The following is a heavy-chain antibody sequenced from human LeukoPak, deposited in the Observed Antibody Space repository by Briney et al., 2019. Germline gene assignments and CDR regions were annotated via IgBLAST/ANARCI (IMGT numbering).Heavy chain of an antibody. D-gene: IGHD6-13*01. CDR1: GFTFSSHP. Sequence: PGGSLRLSCAASGFTFSSHPMNWVRQAPGKGLEWVSYISSSSIIYYADSVKGRFTISRDNAKNSLYLQMNSLRADDTAVYYCARDPGIAGDMDYWGQGALVTVSS. CDR2: ISSSSII. CDR3: ARDPGIAGDMDY. J-gene: IGHJ4*02. V-gene: IGHV3-48*01.